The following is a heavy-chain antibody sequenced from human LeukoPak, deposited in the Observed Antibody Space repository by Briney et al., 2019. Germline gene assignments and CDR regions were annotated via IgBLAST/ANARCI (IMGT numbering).Heavy chain of an antibody. CDR2: IYYSGST. CDR1: GGSISSYY. CDR3: AGASRDFWSGYYSVTAPDY. V-gene: IGHV4-59*01. D-gene: IGHD3-3*01. Sequence: SETLSLTCTVSGGSISSYYWSWIRQPPGKGLEWIGYIYYSGSTNYNPSLKSRVTISVDTSKNQFSLKLSSVTAADTAVYYCAGASRDFWSGYYSVTAPDYWGQGTLVTVSS. J-gene: IGHJ4*02.